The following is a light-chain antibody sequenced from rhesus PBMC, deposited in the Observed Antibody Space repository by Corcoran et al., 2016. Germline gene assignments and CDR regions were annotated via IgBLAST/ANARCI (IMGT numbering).Light chain of an antibody. CDR1: QGLSNY. V-gene: IGKV1S14*01. Sequence: DIQMTQSPSSLSASVGDTVTITCRASQGLSNYLAWYQQKPGKAPKPLVYYANNLVRGVPSRFSGSGSGTDFTLTISSLQPEDFATYYCQQHNSYPRTFGQGTKVEIK. CDR2: YAN. CDR3: QQHNSYPRT. J-gene: IGKJ1*01.